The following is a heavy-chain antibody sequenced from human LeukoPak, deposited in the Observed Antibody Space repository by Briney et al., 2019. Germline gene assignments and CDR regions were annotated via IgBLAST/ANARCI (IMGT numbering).Heavy chain of an antibody. J-gene: IGHJ3*02. CDR2: IYYRGST. V-gene: IGHV4-39*01. CDR3: ARLYYDFWSGYPDAFDI. CDR1: GGSTSSSSYY. Sequence: SETLSLTCTVSGGSTSSSSYYWGWIRQPPGKGLEWIGSIYYRGSTYYNPSLKSRVTISADTSKNQFSLKLSSVTGADTAVYYCARLYYDFWSGYPDAFDIWGQGTMVTVSS. D-gene: IGHD3-3*01.